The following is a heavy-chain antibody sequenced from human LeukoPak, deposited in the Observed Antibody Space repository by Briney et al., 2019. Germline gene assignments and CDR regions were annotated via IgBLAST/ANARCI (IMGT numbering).Heavy chain of an antibody. V-gene: IGHV3-20*04. Sequence: GGSLRLSCAASGFTFDDYGMSWVRQAPGKGLEWVSGINWNGGSIGYADSVKGRFTISRDNAKNSLYLQMNSLRAEDTAVYYCANLAAAARKYFQHWGQGTLVTVSS. D-gene: IGHD6-13*01. CDR1: GFTFDDYG. J-gene: IGHJ1*01. CDR3: ANLAAAARKYFQH. CDR2: INWNGGSI.